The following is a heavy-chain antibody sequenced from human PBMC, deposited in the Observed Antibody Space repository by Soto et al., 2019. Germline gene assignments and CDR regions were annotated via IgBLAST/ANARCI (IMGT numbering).Heavy chain of an antibody. CDR1: GYTFTAYY. D-gene: IGHD3-10*01. V-gene: IGHV1-2*02. J-gene: IGHJ6*02. CDR2: INTKFGDT. Sequence: QVQLVQSGAEVKEPGDSVRVSCEASGYTFTAYYIHWVRQDPGQGLEWMGWINTKFGDTTYAQHFQGRVTMTRDMSISTVYMELSRLTSDDTAIYYCARNMDYFYGPGSGNGHGVWGQGTTVTVFS. CDR3: ARNMDYFYGPGSGNGHGV.